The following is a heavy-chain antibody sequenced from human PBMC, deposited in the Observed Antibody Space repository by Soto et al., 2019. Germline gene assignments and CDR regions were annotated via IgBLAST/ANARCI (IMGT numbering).Heavy chain of an antibody. D-gene: IGHD3-10*01. V-gene: IGHV4-31*03. Sequence: SLTCTVSGGSITSGGYYWSWIRQHPGKGLEWLGYIYDSGSTFYNPSLKSRITLSVDTSKNQSSLKLSSVTVADTAVYFCARKQAGYFYGIDYWGQGTLVTVSS. CDR1: GGSITSGGYY. CDR2: IYDSGST. CDR3: ARKQAGYFYGIDY. J-gene: IGHJ4*02.